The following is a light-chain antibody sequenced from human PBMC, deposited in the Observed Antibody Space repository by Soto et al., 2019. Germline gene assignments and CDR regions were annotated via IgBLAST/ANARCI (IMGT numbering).Light chain of an antibody. V-gene: IGKV1-5*03. CDR2: KAS. CDR3: QQYSSYSLT. CDR1: QSISSW. J-gene: IGKJ2*01. Sequence: DIPMTQSPSTLSASVGDRVTITCRASQSISSWLAWYQQKSGKAPKVLIYKASSLEIGVPSRFSGSGFGTEFTLTISSLQPADSATYYCQQYSSYSLTFGQGTKLEIK.